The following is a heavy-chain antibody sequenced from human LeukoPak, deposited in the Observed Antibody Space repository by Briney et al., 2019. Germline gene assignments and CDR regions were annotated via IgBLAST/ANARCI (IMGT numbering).Heavy chain of an antibody. V-gene: IGHV1-18*01. CDR2: ISADSSNT. D-gene: IGHD1-26*01. J-gene: IGHJ4*02. CDR1: GYTFTSYG. Sequence: GASVKVSCKASGYTFTSYGISWVRQAPGQGLEWMGWISADSSNTNYAQKLQGRVTMTTDTSTSTAYMELRSLRSDDTAVYYCARDRLYIGSFSDYWGQGTLVTVSS. CDR3: ARDRLYIGSFSDY.